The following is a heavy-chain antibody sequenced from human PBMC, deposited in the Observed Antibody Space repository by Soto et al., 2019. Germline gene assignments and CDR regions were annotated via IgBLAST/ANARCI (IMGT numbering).Heavy chain of an antibody. J-gene: IGHJ4*02. CDR1: GGSISSGAYS. CDR3: ARINYSDTRGYYLYFDY. CDR2: ISYIGST. Sequence: SETLSLTCAVSGGSISSGAYSWSWIRQPPGKGLEWIGYISYIGSTYYNPSLKSRVTISADRSRNQFSLKLSFVTAADTAIYYCARINYSDTRGYYLYFDYWGQGTLVTVSS. V-gene: IGHV4-30-2*01. D-gene: IGHD3-22*01.